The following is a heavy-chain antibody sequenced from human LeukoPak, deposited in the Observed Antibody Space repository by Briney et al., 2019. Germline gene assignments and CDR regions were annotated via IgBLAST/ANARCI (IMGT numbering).Heavy chain of an antibody. Sequence: GGSLRLSCAASGFTFNNAWMSWVRQAPGKGLEWVGRIKSKPDGGTTDYAAPVKGRFTFSRDDSKNTLYLQMNSLKTKDTAVYYCSTGIGGHWGQGTLVTVSS. CDR1: GFTFNNAW. D-gene: IGHD3-16*01. CDR2: IKSKPDGGTT. J-gene: IGHJ4*02. CDR3: STGIGGH. V-gene: IGHV3-15*01.